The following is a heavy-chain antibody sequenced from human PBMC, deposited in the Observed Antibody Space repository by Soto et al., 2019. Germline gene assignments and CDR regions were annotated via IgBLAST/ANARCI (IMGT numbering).Heavy chain of an antibody. CDR1: GYTFTGHY. D-gene: IGHD1-26*01. CDR2: IGPETGAT. J-gene: IGHJ4*02. CDR3: GRGRSGQIVVFY. V-gene: IGHV1-2*02. Sequence: ASVKVSCKASGYTFTGHYIHWVRQAPGQGPEWMGEIGPETGATRYAQKFQGRVTMTRDMSITTVYMELNNLSPDDTAVYYCGRGRSGQIVVFYWGQGTPVTVSS.